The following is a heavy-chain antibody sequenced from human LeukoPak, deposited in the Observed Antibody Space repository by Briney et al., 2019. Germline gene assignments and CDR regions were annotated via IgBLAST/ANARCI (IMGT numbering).Heavy chain of an antibody. V-gene: IGHV3-23*01. J-gene: IGHJ4*02. D-gene: IGHD1-14*01. CDR2: ISGDGAGT. CDR1: GFTFSSYA. Sequence: GGSLRLSCAASGFTFSSYALTWVRQAPGKGLEWVSTISGDGAGTYYADSVKGRFTISRDSSKNTVYVQMNSLRAEDTAVYYCAKRSSGAGSPLYYFDFWGQGTLVTVSS. CDR3: AKRSSGAGSPLYYFDF.